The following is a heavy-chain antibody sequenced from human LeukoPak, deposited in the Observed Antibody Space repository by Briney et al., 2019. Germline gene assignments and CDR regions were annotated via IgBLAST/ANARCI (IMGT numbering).Heavy chain of an antibody. V-gene: IGHV4-34*01. CDR1: GGSFSGYY. D-gene: IGHD5-24*01. J-gene: IGHJ4*02. CDR2: INHSGST. CDR3: ARGGRDGYNFYGFYY. Sequence: PSETLSLTCAVYGGSFSGYYWSWLRQPPGKGLEWIGEINHSGSTNYNPSLKSRVTISVDTSKNQFSLKLSSVTAADTAVYYCARGGRDGYNFYGFYYWGQGTLVTVSS.